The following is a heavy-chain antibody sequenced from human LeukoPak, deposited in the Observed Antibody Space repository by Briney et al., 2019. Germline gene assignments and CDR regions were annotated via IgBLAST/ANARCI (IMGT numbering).Heavy chain of an antibody. CDR1: GGSVSSGSYY. J-gene: IGHJ4*02. Sequence: SETLSLTCTVSGGSVSSGSYYWSWIRQPPGKGLEWIGHIYYSGSTNYNPSLKSRVTISVDTSKNQFSLKLSSVTAADTAVYYCARGPVLLWFGEQDWGQGTLVTVSS. V-gene: IGHV4-61*01. D-gene: IGHD3-10*01. CDR3: ARGPVLLWFGEQD. CDR2: IYYSGST.